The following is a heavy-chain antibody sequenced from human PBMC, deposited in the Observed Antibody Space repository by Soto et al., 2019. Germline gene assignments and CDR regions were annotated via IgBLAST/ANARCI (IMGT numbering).Heavy chain of an antibody. CDR3: ARNPYGSGPDY. V-gene: IGHV4-34*01. CDR2: INHSGST. Sequence: SETLSLTCAVYGGSFSGYYWSWIRQPPGKGLEWIGEINHSGSTNYNPSLKSRVTISVDTSKNQFSLKLSSVTAADTAVYYCARNPYGSGPDYWGQGTLVTVSS. CDR1: GGSFSGYY. J-gene: IGHJ4*02. D-gene: IGHD3-10*01.